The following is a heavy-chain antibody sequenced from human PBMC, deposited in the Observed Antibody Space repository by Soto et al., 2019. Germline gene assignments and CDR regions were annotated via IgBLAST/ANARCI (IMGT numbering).Heavy chain of an antibody. D-gene: IGHD2-2*01. J-gene: IGHJ6*03. CDR1: GFTFSSYG. V-gene: IGHV3-33*01. CDR2: IWYDGSNK. Sequence: GGSLRLSCAASGFTFSSYGMHWVRQAPGKGLEWVAVIWYDGSNKYYADSVKGRFTISRDNSKNTLYLQMNSLRAEDTAVYYCARDNRALGYCSSTSCYYMDVWGKGTTVTVSS. CDR3: ARDNRALGYCSSTSCYYMDV.